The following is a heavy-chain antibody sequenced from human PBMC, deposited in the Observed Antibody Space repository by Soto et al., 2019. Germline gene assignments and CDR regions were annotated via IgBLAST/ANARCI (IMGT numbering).Heavy chain of an antibody. Sequence: EMQLLESGGGLVQPGGSLRLSCAASGFTFSSYAMSWVRQAPGKGLEWVSAISGSGGSTYYADSVKGRFTISRDNSKNTLYLQMNSLRAEDTAVYYCATYCSSTSCYADWFDPWGQGTLVTVSS. V-gene: IGHV3-23*01. CDR2: ISGSGGST. J-gene: IGHJ5*02. CDR1: GFTFSSYA. D-gene: IGHD2-2*01. CDR3: ATYCSSTSCYADWFDP.